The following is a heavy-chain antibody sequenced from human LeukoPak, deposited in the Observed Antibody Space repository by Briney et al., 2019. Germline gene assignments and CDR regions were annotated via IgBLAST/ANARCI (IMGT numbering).Heavy chain of an antibody. J-gene: IGHJ3*02. CDR2: IKEDGSKT. V-gene: IGHV3-7*01. CDR3: ARDIKGQYQDAFDI. CDR1: SFTFSSYW. D-gene: IGHD2-2*01. Sequence: GGSLRLSCAASSFTFSSYWMTWVRQAPGKGLEWVANIKEDGSKTFYVDSVKGRFTISRGNAKNSVYLQMNSLRAEDTAVYYCARDIKGQYQDAFDIWGQGTMVTVSS.